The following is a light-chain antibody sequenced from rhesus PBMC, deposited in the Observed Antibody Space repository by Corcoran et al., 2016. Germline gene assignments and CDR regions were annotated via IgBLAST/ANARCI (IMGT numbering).Light chain of an antibody. CDR1: QSISSW. J-gene: IGKJ3*01. V-gene: IGKV1-22*01. CDR2: KAS. Sequence: DIQMTQSPSSLSASVGDTVTITCRASQSISSWLDWDQQKPGKAPKLLIYKASSLQSGVPSRLRGSGSGTDFTLTISSLQPEDFATYYCLQYSSSPFTFGPGTKLDIK. CDR3: LQYSSSPFT.